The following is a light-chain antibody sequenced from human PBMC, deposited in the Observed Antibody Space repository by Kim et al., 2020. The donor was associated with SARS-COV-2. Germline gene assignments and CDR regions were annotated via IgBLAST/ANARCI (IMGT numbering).Light chain of an antibody. CDR3: LQYNGYPWT. Sequence: ASVGDRVTITCRASQSISSWLAWYQQKPGKAPKVLIYKASSLESGVPSRFSGSGFGTEFTLTISSLQPDDFSTYYCLQYNGYPWTFGQGTKVDIK. CDR2: KAS. V-gene: IGKV1-5*03. J-gene: IGKJ1*01. CDR1: QSISSW.